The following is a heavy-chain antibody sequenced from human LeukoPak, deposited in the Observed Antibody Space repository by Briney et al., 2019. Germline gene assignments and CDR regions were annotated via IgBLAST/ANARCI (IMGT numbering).Heavy chain of an antibody. J-gene: IGHJ4*02. Sequence: GESLNISCKCSGYSFTNYWIGWVRQMPGKGLEWMGIIYSGDSDTRYSPSLQGQVTHSADKSISTACLQWSSLKGSDTAMYYCARREVSYLYYFDYWGQGTLVTVSS. D-gene: IGHD1-14*01. CDR1: GYSFTNYW. V-gene: IGHV5-51*01. CDR2: IYSGDSDT. CDR3: ARREVSYLYYFDY.